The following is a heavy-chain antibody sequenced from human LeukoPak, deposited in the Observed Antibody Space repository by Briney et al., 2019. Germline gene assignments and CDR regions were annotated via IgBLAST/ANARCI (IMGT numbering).Heavy chain of an antibody. J-gene: IGHJ6*03. V-gene: IGHV1-69*06. CDR1: GYTFTSYG. CDR2: IIPIFGTA. CDR3: ARDPSPYYYDSSGYYYYYYMDV. Sequence: ASVKVSCKASGYTFTSYGISWVRQAPGRGLEWMGGIIPIFGTANYAQKFQGRVTITADKSTSTAYMELSSLRSEDTAVYYCARDPSPYYYDSSGYYYYYYMDVWGKGTTVTVSS. D-gene: IGHD3-22*01.